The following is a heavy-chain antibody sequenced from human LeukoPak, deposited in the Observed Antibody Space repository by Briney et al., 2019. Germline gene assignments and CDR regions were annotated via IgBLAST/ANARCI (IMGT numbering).Heavy chain of an antibody. CDR1: GYTFTGYY. CDR2: IIPILGIA. D-gene: IGHD6-13*01. Sequence: SVKVSCKASGYTFTGYYMHWVRQAPGQGLEWMGRIIPILGIANYAQKFQGRVTITADKSTSTAYMELSSLRSEDTAVYYCARDPTQKYSSSWQQDYWGQGTLVTVSS. CDR3: ARDPTQKYSSSWQQDY. V-gene: IGHV1-69*04. J-gene: IGHJ4*02.